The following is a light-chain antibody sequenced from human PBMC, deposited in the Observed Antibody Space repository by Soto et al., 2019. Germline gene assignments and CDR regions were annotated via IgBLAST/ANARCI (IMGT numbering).Light chain of an antibody. Sequence: EIMISQSPATLSVSPGETATLSCRASQRVGINLAWYQQKPGQAPRLLIYSASTRASGIPDRFSGSGSGTDFTLTINRLEPEDFAVYYCEQYDKSITFGGGTKVDI. CDR1: QRVGIN. CDR3: EQYDKSIT. V-gene: IGKV3-15*01. CDR2: SAS. J-gene: IGKJ4*01.